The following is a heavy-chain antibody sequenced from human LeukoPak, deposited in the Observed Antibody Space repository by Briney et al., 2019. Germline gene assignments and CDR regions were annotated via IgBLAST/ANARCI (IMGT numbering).Heavy chain of an antibody. J-gene: IGHJ4*02. V-gene: IGHV3-23*01. CDR1: GFTFSSYA. Sequence: GGSLRLSCAASGFTFSSYAMTWVRQAPGKGLEWVSAISGNGVSAYYADSVKGRFTISRDNAKNSLYLQMNSLRDEDTAVYYCARDLSSLNDYWGQGTLVTVSS. CDR3: ARDLSSLNDY. CDR2: ISGNGVSA.